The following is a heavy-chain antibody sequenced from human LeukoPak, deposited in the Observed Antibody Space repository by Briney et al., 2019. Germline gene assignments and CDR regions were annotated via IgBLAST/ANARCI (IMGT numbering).Heavy chain of an antibody. V-gene: IGHV1-18*01. CDR3: ARDCTNGVCFLYYYYYYGMDV. D-gene: IGHD2-8*01. J-gene: IGHJ6*02. CDR2: ISAYNGNT. CDR1: GYTFTSYG. Sequence: ASVKVSCKASGYTFTSYGISWVRQAPGQGLEWMRWISAYNGNTNYAQKLQGRVTMTTDTSTSTAYMELRSLRSDDTAVYYCARDCTNGVCFLYYYYYYGMDVWGQGTTVTVSS.